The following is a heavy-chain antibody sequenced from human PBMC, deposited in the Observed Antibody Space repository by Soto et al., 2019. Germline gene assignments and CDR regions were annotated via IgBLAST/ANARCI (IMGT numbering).Heavy chain of an antibody. D-gene: IGHD2-8*02. Sequence: PSETLSLTCTVSGGSISSYYWSWIRQPPGKGLEWIGYIYYSGSTTYNPSLKSRVTISVDTSKNQFSLKLSSVTAADTAVYYCARDRGGWWCFDYWGQGTLVTVS. CDR3: ARDRGGWWCFDY. CDR1: GGSISSYY. J-gene: IGHJ4*02. V-gene: IGHV4-59*01. CDR2: IYYSGST.